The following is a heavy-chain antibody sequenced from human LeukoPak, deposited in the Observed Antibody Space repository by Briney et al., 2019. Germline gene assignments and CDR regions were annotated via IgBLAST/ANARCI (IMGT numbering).Heavy chain of an antibody. CDR1: AFTFNAYY. J-gene: IGHJ5*02. V-gene: IGHV3-11*01. CDR2: INIGGTNT. CDR3: ATDGAGFDT. Sequence: PGGSLRLSRPASAFTFNAYYISCIRQAPGKGLEVLSYINIGGTNTHYADSVKGRFTISRDNAKKSLYLEMNNLRAEDTAVYYCATDGAGFDTWGQGVLVTVSS.